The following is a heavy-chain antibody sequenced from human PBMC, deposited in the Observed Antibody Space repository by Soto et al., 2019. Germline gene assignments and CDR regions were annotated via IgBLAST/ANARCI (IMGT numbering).Heavy chain of an antibody. J-gene: IGHJ6*02. Sequence: SETLSLTCAVVGDSLRGQSWNWIRQSPGKCLEWIGELDQSGGTNYNPSLKSRAIISDDTSKNQLSLTLTSVTAADTAVYYCAREDSYGWSGESLDVWVQGXTVTVYS. V-gene: IGHV4-34*01. CDR3: AREDSYGWSGESLDV. CDR1: GDSLRGQS. D-gene: IGHD6-19*01. CDR2: LDQSGGT.